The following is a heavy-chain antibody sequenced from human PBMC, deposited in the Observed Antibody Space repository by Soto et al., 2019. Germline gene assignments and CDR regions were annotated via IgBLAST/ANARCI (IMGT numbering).Heavy chain of an antibody. V-gene: IGHV3-30*18. CDR1: GFTFSSYG. CDR3: AQEDDYGHRWKAFDI. J-gene: IGHJ3*02. D-gene: IGHD4-17*01. CDR2: ISYDGSNK. Sequence: QVQLVESGGGVVQPGRSLRLSCAASGFTFSSYGMYWVRQAPGKGLEWVAVISYDGSNKYYADSVKGRFTISRDNSKNTLYLQMNSLRAEDTAVYYCAQEDDYGHRWKAFDIWGQGTMVTVSS.